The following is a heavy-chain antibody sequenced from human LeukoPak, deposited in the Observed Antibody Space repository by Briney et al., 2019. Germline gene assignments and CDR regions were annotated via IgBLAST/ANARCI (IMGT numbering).Heavy chain of an antibody. J-gene: IGHJ6*02. CDR2: IKQDGSDT. CDR3: ARDSYGGIAAGVYGMDV. CDR1: GFTFSNYW. Sequence: GGSLRLSCAASGFTFSNYWMNWVRQAPGKGLEWVGNIKQDGSDTHYGDSVKGRFTISRDNAKNSLYLQMNSLRAEDTAVYYCARDSYGGIAAGVYGMDVWGQGTTVTVS. D-gene: IGHD6-13*01. V-gene: IGHV3-7*01.